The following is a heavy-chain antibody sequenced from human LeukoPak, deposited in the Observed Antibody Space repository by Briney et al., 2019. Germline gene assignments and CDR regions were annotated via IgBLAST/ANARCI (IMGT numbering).Heavy chain of an antibody. V-gene: IGHV3-30-3*01. J-gene: IGHJ4*02. Sequence: GGSLRLSCAASGFTFSSYAMHWVRQAPGKGLEWVAVISYDGSNKYYADSVKGRFTISRDNSKNTLYLQMNSLRAEDTAVYYCARIPATAILNYWGQGTLVTVSS. CDR2: ISYDGSNK. CDR3: ARIPATAILNY. D-gene: IGHD2-2*02. CDR1: GFTFSSYA.